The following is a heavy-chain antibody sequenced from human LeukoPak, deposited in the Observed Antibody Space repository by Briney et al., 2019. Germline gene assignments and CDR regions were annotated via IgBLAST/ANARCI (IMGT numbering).Heavy chain of an antibody. Sequence: PGRSLRLSCAASGFTFDDYAMHWVRQAPGKGLEWVSGISWNGGTIVYADSVKGRFTISRDNGKNSLYLQMNSLRTEDTALYYCVKDKDLVKAYFECWGQGALVTVSS. CDR3: VKDKDLVKAYFEC. CDR2: ISWNGGTI. CDR1: GFTFDDYA. J-gene: IGHJ4*02. V-gene: IGHV3-9*01. D-gene: IGHD2-21*01.